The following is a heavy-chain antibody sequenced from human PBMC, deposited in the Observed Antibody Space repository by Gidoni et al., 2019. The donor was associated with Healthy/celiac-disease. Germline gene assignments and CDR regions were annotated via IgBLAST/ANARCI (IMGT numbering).Heavy chain of an antibody. V-gene: IGHV1-69*04. J-gene: IGHJ4*02. D-gene: IGHD4-17*01. CDR1: GGTFSSYA. CDR3: ARDGAYGDYVGY. CDR2: IIPILGIA. Sequence: QVQLVQSGAPVKKPGSSVKVSCKAPGGTFSSYAIRWVRQAPGQGLEWMGRIIPILGIANYAQKFQGRVTITADKSTSTAYMELSRLRSEDTAVYYCARDGAYGDYVGYWGQGTLVTVSS.